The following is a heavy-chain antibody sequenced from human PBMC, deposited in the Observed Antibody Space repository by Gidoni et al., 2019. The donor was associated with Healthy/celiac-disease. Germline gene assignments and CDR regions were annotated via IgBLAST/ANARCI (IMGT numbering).Heavy chain of an antibody. CDR1: GGAFSGYY. CDR2: INHSGST. J-gene: IGHJ4*02. Sequence: QVQLQQWGAGLLKPSETLSIPCAVYGGAFSGYYWSWIRQPPGKGLEWIGEINHSGSTNYNPSLKSRVTISVDTSKNQFSLKLSSVTAADTAVYYCARGRSFDYWGQGTLVTVSS. CDR3: ARGRSFDY. V-gene: IGHV4-34*01.